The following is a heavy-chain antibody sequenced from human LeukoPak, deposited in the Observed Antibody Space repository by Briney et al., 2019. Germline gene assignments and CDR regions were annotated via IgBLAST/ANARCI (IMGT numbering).Heavy chain of an antibody. V-gene: IGHV4-59*01. CDR1: GGPIGSYY. D-gene: IGHD6-19*01. Sequence: PSETLSLTCTVSGGPIGSYYWSWIRQPPGKGLEWIGYITYSGSTNYNPSLESRVTISLDTSKNQFSLKLTSVTAADTAVYYCARDRGSSGNNYYFDYWGQGTLVTASS. CDR2: ITYSGST. J-gene: IGHJ4*02. CDR3: ARDRGSSGNNYYFDY.